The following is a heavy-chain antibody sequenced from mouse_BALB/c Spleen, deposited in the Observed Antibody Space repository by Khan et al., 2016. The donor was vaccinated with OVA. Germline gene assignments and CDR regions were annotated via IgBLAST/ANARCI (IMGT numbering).Heavy chain of an antibody. J-gene: IGHJ1*01. D-gene: IGHD6-1*01. V-gene: IGHV9-3-1*01. CDR1: GYTFTNYG. Sequence: QIQLVQSGPELKKPGETVKISCKASGYTFTNYGMNWVKQAPGKGLKWMGWINTSTGEPTYADDFKGRFAFSLETSANAAYLQINNLKDEDTATYFCARSASYWFVDVWGAGTTVTVSS. CDR2: INTSTGEP. CDR3: ARSASYWFVDV.